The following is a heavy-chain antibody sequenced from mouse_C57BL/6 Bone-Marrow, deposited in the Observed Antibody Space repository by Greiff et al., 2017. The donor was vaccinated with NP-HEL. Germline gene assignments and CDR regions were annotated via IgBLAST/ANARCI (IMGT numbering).Heavy chain of an antibody. V-gene: IGHV1-26*01. CDR2: INPNNGGT. D-gene: IGHD2-12*01. CDR1: GYTFTDYY. CDR3: ARDGADDGDWFAY. J-gene: IGHJ3*01. Sequence: EVQLQQSGPELVKPGASVKISCKASGYTFTDYYMNWVKQSHGKSLEWIGDINPNNGGTSYNQKFKGKATLTVDKSSSTAYMELRSLTSEDSAVYYCARDGADDGDWFAYWGQGTLVTVSA.